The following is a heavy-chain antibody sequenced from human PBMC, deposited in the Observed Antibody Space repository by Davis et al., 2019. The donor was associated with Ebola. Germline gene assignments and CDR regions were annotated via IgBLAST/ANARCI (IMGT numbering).Heavy chain of an antibody. V-gene: IGHV3-53*04. CDR3: ARTQTGSSGWYDFFDI. CDR2: IYGNGDT. CDR1: GFSVTNKF. D-gene: IGHD6-19*01. J-gene: IGHJ4*02. Sequence: PGGSLRLSCAVSGFSVTNKFMSWVRQSPGKGLEWVSIIYGNGDTYYADSVTGRFTISRHDSENTLYPQMNSLRPEDTAVYYCARTQTGSSGWYDFFDIWGQGTLVTVSS.